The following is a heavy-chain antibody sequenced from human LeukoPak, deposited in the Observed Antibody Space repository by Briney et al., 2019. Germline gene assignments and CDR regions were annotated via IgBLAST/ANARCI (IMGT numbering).Heavy chain of an antibody. Sequence: GGSLRLSCAASGLTFSSYAMSWVRQAPGKGLEWVSAISGSGGSTYYADSVKGRFTISRDNSKNTLYLQMNSLRAEDTAVYYCAKGKVNHDGALDAWGQGTLVTVSS. J-gene: IGHJ3*01. D-gene: IGHD2-21*01. CDR2: ISGSGGST. CDR3: AKGKVNHDGALDA. V-gene: IGHV3-23*01. CDR1: GLTFSSYA.